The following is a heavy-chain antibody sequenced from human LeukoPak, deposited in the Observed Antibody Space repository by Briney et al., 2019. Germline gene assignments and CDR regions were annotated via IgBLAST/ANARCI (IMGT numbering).Heavy chain of an antibody. V-gene: IGHV3-48*01. CDR3: ARDLRYDFWSGYAPSDY. CDR1: GFTFSSYS. J-gene: IGHJ4*02. CDR2: ISSSSSTI. Sequence: GGSLRLSCAASGFTFSSYSMNWVRQAPGKGLEWVSYISSSSSTIYYADSVKGRFTISRDNAKNPLYLQMNSLRAEDTAVYYCARDLRYDFWSGYAPSDYWGQGTLVTVSS. D-gene: IGHD3-3*01.